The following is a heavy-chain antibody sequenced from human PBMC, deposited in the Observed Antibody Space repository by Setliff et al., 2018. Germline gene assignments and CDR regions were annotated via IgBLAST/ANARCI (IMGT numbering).Heavy chain of an antibody. D-gene: IGHD3-22*01. V-gene: IGHV1-18*01. CDR1: GYTFTNYG. CDR3: ARISFYVSSGHYYAPDY. Sequence: ASVKVSCKTSGYTFTNYGITWVRQAPGQGLEWMGWINNYNTNTNYAQKLQGRVAMTTDTSTSTAYMELRSLRSDDPAVYYCARISFYVSSGHYYAPDYWGQGTLVTVSS. J-gene: IGHJ4*02. CDR2: INNYNTNT.